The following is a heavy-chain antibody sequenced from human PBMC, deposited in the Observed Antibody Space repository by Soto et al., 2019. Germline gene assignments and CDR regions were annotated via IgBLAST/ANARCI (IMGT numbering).Heavy chain of an antibody. CDR1: GGSFSGYY. CDR3: ARAKRYCSSTSCYPGYYYYMDV. CDR2: INHSGST. Sequence: SETLSLTCAVYGGSFSGYYWSWIRQPPGKGLEWIGEINHSGSTNYNPSLKSRVTISVDTSKNQFSLKLSSVTAADTAVYYCARAKRYCSSTSCYPGYYYYMDVWGKGTTVTVSS. J-gene: IGHJ6*03. V-gene: IGHV4-34*01. D-gene: IGHD2-2*01.